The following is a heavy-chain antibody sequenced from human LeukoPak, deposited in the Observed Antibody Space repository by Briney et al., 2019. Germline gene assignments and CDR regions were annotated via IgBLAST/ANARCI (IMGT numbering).Heavy chain of an antibody. J-gene: IGHJ6*03. CDR2: ISAYNGNT. CDR1: GYTFTSYG. V-gene: IGHV1-18*01. D-gene: IGHD3-22*01. Sequence: ASVKVSCKASGYTFTSYGISWVRQAPGQGLEWMGWISAYNGNTNYAQKLQGRVTMTTDTSTSTAYMELRSLRSDDTAVYYCARLAYYDSSGYYSAPGFGYYYMDVWGKGTTVTISS. CDR3: ARLAYYDSSGYYSAPGFGYYYMDV.